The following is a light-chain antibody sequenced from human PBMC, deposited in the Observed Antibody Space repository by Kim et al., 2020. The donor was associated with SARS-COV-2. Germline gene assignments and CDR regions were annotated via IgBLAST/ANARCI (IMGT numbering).Light chain of an antibody. CDR3: KSRDTTGDRLSV. CDR1: SLRSQY. V-gene: IGLV3-19*01. CDR2: GKN. J-gene: IGLJ2*01. Sequence: SSELTQDPAVSVALGQTARITCQGDSLRSQYASWYQQKPGQAPVLVIYGKNTRPSGIPDRFSGSSSGDTASLTITVTQAADEADYYCKSRDTTGDRLSVFGGGTQLTVL.